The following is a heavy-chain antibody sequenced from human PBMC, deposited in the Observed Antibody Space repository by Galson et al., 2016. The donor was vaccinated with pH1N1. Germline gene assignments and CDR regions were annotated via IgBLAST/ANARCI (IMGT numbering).Heavy chain of an antibody. V-gene: IGHV4-31*03. CDR3: ANCIAAAGTLYFDY. Sequence: TLSLTCTVSGDSISSGGYYWTWIRQHPGKGLEWIGYIYYSGSTYYNPSLKSRVTISVDTSKNQFSLKLSSVTAADTAVYYCANCIAAAGTLYFDYWGQGTLVTVSS. J-gene: IGHJ4*02. CDR1: GDSISSGGYY. D-gene: IGHD6-13*01. CDR2: IYYSGST.